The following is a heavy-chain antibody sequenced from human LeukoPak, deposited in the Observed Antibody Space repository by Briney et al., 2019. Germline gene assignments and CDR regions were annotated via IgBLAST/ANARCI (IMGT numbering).Heavy chain of an antibody. J-gene: IGHJ4*02. CDR1: GFIFNNYG. CDR2: ISNDGGGT. CDR3: AKGGRGSWAGNTGD. D-gene: IGHD3-10*01. Sequence: GGSLRLSCAASGFIFNNYGLIWVRQAPGKGLEWVSAISNDGGGTNYADSVKGRFSVSRDNSKNTLYLQMNSLRVEDTAVYYSAKGGRGSWAGNTGDWGQGTLVSVSS. V-gene: IGHV3-23*01.